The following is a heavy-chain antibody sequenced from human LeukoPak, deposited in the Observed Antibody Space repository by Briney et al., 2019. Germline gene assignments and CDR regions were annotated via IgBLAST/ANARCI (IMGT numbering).Heavy chain of an antibody. CDR1: GYTFTSYD. CDR3: AKVDRTVGATTLFYNFDY. Sequence: GASVKVSCKASGYTFTSYDINWVRQATGQGLEWMGWMNPNSGNTGYSQKFQGRVTITRNTSISTAYMEVSSLRSEDTAVYYCAKVDRTVGATTLFYNFDYWGQGTLVTVSS. V-gene: IGHV1-8*03. CDR2: MNPNSGNT. J-gene: IGHJ4*02. D-gene: IGHD1-26*01.